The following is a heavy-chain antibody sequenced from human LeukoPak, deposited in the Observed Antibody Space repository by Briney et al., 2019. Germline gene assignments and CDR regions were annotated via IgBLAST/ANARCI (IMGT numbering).Heavy chain of an antibody. D-gene: IGHD4-17*01. CDR1: GGSISSSSYN. J-gene: IGHJ4*02. Sequence: SETLSLTCTVSGGSISSSSYNWVWIRQPPGKGLEWIGNIYYSGTTYYNPSLKSRVTIFVDTSKNQFSLKLNSVTAADTAVYYCAGLDYGDYYFDYWGLGTLVSVSS. CDR2: IYYSGTT. CDR3: AGLDYGDYYFDY. V-gene: IGHV4-39*01.